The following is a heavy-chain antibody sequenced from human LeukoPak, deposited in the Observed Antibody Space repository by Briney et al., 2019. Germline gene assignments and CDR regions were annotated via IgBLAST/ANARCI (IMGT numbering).Heavy chain of an antibody. Sequence: GGSLRLSCAASGFTFSSYSMNWVRQAPGKGLEWVSYISSSSSTIYYADSVKGRFTTSRDNAKNSLYLQMNSLRAEDTAVYYCARPDSSGYFDWGQGTLVTVSS. V-gene: IGHV3-48*01. CDR3: ARPDSSGYFD. CDR1: GFTFSSYS. CDR2: ISSSSSTI. J-gene: IGHJ4*02. D-gene: IGHD3-22*01.